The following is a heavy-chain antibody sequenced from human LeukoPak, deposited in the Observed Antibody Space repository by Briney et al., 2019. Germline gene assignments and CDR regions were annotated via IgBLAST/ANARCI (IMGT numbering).Heavy chain of an antibody. CDR3: ARVDHYDSSGYLHFDY. Sequence: GGSLRLSCAASGFTFSSYAMSWVRQAPGKGLEWVSAISGSGGSTYYADSVKGRFTISRDNSKNTLYLQMNSLRAEDTAVYYCARVDHYDSSGYLHFDYWGQGTLVTVSS. V-gene: IGHV3-23*01. CDR2: ISGSGGST. J-gene: IGHJ4*02. D-gene: IGHD3-22*01. CDR1: GFTFSSYA.